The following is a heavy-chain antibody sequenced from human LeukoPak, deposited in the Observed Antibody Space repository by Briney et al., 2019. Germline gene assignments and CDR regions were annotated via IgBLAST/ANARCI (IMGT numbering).Heavy chain of an antibody. V-gene: IGHV4-61*02. CDR2: IYTSGST. J-gene: IGHJ6*03. Sequence: PSETLSLTCTVSGGSIGSGSYYWSWIRQPAGKGLEWIGRIYTSGSTNYNPSLKSRVTISVDTSKNQFSLKLSSVTAADTAVYYCARELLKRNYYYYMDVWGKGTTVTVSS. CDR3: ARELLKRNYYYYMDV. CDR1: GGSIGSGSYY. D-gene: IGHD2-8*01.